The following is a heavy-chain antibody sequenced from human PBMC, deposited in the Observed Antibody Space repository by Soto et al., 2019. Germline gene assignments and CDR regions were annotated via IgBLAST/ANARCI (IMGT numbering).Heavy chain of an antibody. CDR3: ARPYCSSTSCRFGYYYYMDV. Sequence: ASVKVSCKASGYTFTXYDIIWVRQATGQGLEWMGWMNPNSGNTGYAQKFQGRVTMTRNTSISTAYMELSSLRSEDTAVYYCARPYCSSTSCRFGYYYYMDVWGKGTTVTVSS. CDR2: MNPNSGNT. J-gene: IGHJ6*03. V-gene: IGHV1-8*01. D-gene: IGHD2-2*01. CDR1: GYTFTXYD.